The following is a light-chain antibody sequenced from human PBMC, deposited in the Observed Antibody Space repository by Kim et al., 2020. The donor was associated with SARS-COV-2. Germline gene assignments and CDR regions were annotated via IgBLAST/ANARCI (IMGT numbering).Light chain of an antibody. CDR3: CSYASINTPVV. Sequence: QSALTQPASVSGSPGQSITISCTGTSSDVGSYNLVSWYQQHPGKAPKLMIYEGSKRPSGVSNRFSGSKSGNTASLTISGLQAEDEADYYCCSYASINTPVVFGGGTQLTVL. CDR2: EGS. CDR1: SSDVGSYNL. V-gene: IGLV2-23*01. J-gene: IGLJ2*01.